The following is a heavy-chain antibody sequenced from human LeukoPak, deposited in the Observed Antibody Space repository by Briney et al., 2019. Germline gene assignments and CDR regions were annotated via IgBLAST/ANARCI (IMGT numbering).Heavy chain of an antibody. D-gene: IGHD6-13*01. V-gene: IGHV4-31*03. CDR3: TKYSSSSNYYYGLDV. CDR2: IYYGGST. CDR1: GGSISGGGYY. Sequence: SQTLSLTCTVSGGSISGGGYYWSWIRQHPGKGLEWIGYIYYGGSTYYNPSLKSRVTISVDTSKNQFSLKLSSVTAADTAVYYCTKYSSSSNYYYGLDVWGQGTTVTVSS. J-gene: IGHJ6*02.